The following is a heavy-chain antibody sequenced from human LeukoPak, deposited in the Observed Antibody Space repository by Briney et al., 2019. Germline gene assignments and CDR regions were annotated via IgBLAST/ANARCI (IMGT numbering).Heavy chain of an antibody. CDR3: ARDVWPYTYYYDTHPLGGGFDY. Sequence: GRSLRLSXAASGFTFDHYAMHWVRQAPGKGLEWVSSISWNSGTVDYADSVKGRFTISIDNAKNSLYLQMNSLRTEDMAFYYCARDVWPYTYYYDTHPLGGGFDYWGQGTLVTVSS. CDR2: ISWNSGTV. V-gene: IGHV3-9*03. D-gene: IGHD3-22*01. J-gene: IGHJ4*02. CDR1: GFTFDHYA.